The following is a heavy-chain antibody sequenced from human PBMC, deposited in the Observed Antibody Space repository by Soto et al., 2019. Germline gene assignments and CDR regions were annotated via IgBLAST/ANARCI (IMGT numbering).Heavy chain of an antibody. V-gene: IGHV1-8*01. CDR1: GYTFTSYD. CDR2: MNPNSGNT. J-gene: IGHJ6*02. CDR3: ARAKLLWFGDPQGYYYYYGMDV. D-gene: IGHD3-10*01. Sequence: QVQLVQSGAEVKKPGASVKVSCKASGYTFTSYDINWVRQATGQGLEWMGWMNPNSGNTGYAQKFQGRVTMTRNTSISTAYMELSSLRSDDTAVYYCARAKLLWFGDPQGYYYYYGMDVWGQGTTVTVSS.